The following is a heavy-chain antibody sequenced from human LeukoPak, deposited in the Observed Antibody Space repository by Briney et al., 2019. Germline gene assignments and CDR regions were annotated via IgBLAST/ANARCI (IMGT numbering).Heavy chain of an antibody. J-gene: IGHJ4*02. CDR1: GGSISSDY. Sequence: SETLSLTCTVSGGSISSDYWSWIRQPPGKGLEWIGYIYYSGSTNYNPSLKSRVTISVDTSKNQFSLKLSSVTAADTAVYYCARAKPSGWFDYWGQGTLVTVSS. CDR3: ARAKPSGWFDY. V-gene: IGHV4-59*01. CDR2: IYYSGST. D-gene: IGHD6-19*01.